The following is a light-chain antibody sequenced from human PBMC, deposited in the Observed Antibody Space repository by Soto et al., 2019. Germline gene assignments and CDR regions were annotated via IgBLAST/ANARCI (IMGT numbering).Light chain of an antibody. CDR1: ERIYSAY. V-gene: IGKV3-20*01. CDR2: GAS. Sequence: EVVLTQSPVTLSFSRGERATLSCRASERIYSAYLGWYQQKPGQAPRLLIYGASTRATGIPARFSGSGSGTDFTLTISRLEPEDFAVYYCQQYGSSGTFGQGTKVDIK. J-gene: IGKJ1*01. CDR3: QQYGSSGT.